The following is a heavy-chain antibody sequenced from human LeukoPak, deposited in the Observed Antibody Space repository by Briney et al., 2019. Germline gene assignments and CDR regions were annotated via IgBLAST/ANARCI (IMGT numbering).Heavy chain of an antibody. CDR3: TTNYDFWSGYLQDY. V-gene: IGHV3-53*01. J-gene: IGHJ4*02. CDR2: IYSSGTT. CDR1: GFTVSRNY. Sequence: GGSLRLSCAASGFTVSRNYMTWVRQAPGKGLEWVSVIYSSGTTYYADSVKGRFTISRDNSKNRLSLQMNSLRAEDTAVYYCTTNYDFWSGYLQDYWGQGTLVTVSS. D-gene: IGHD3-3*01.